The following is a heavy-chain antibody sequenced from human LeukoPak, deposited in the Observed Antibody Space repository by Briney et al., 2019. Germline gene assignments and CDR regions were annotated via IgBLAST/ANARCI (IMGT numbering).Heavy chain of an antibody. CDR2: IYSGGST. D-gene: IGHD6-13*01. Sequence: GGSLRLSCAASGFTVSSSHMTWVRQAPGKGLECVSLIYSGGSTYYSDSVKGRFTISRDNSKNTLYLQMNSLRAEDTAVYYCARDLALGYSSSWYFDYWGQGTLVTVSS. CDR1: GFTVSSSH. CDR3: ARDLALGYSSSWYFDY. J-gene: IGHJ4*02. V-gene: IGHV3-66*01.